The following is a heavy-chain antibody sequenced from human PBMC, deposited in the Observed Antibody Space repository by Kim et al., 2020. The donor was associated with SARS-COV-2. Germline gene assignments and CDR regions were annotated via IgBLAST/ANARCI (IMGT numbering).Heavy chain of an antibody. D-gene: IGHD3-3*01. CDR3: AREGRITIFGVVIPKDYYMDV. V-gene: IGHV3-21*01. CDR1: GFTFSSYS. J-gene: IGHJ6*03. Sequence: GGSLRLSCAASGFTFSSYSMNWFRQAPGKGLEWVSSISSSSSYIYYADSVKGRFTISRDNAKNSLYLQMNSLRAEDTAVYYCAREGRITIFGVVIPKDYYMDVWGKGTTVTVSS. CDR2: ISSSSSYI.